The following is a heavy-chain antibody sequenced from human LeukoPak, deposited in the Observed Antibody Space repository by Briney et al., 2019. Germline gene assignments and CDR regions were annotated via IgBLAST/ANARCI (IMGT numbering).Heavy chain of an antibody. V-gene: IGHV3-7*03. Sequence: PGGSLRLSCAASGFTFSRNWMSWVRQAPGKGLEWVANIKQDGSQKYYVGSVKGRFTISRDNAKNSLYLQMDSLRAEDTAVYYCAKGAFDSSGYYGDAFDMWGRGTMVTVSS. D-gene: IGHD3-22*01. CDR3: AKGAFDSSGYYGDAFDM. CDR2: IKQDGSQK. CDR1: GFTFSRNW. J-gene: IGHJ3*02.